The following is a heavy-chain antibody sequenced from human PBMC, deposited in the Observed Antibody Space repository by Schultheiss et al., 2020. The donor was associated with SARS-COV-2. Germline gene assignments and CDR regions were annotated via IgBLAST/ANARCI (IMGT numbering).Heavy chain of an antibody. Sequence: GESLKISCAASGFTFNSYWMHWVRQLPGKGLVWVSRINSDGSSTSYADYVKGRFTISRDNSKNTLYLQMTSLRADDTAIYYCGNKSPGDTFPDFDFWGQGALVTVSS. CDR3: GNKSPGDTFPDFDF. J-gene: IGHJ4*02. CDR2: INSDGSST. CDR1: GFTFNSYW. D-gene: IGHD1/OR15-1a*01. V-gene: IGHV3-74*01.